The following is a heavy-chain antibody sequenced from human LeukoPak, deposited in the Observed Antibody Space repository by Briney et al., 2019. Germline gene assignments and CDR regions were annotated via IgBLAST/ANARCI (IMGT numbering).Heavy chain of an antibody. CDR3: TTDSSDYGDYSRLDY. CDR2: IKSKTDGGTT. Sequence: GGSLRLSCAASGFTFSNAWMSWVRQAPGKGLEWVGRIKSKTDGGTTDYAAPVKGRFTISRDDSKNTLYLQMNSLETEDTAVYYCTTDSSDYGDYSRLDYWGQGTLVTVSS. V-gene: IGHV3-15*01. CDR1: GFTFSNAW. J-gene: IGHJ4*02. D-gene: IGHD4-17*01.